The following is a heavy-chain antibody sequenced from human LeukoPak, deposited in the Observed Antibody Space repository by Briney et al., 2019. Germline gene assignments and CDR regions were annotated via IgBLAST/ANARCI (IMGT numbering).Heavy chain of an antibody. CDR3: ARESWYYYGSGTPGWFDP. Sequence: GASVKVSCKASGYTFTGYYMHWVRQAPGQGLEWMGWINPNSGGTNYAQKFQGRVTMTRDTSISTAYMELSRLRSDDTAVYYCARESWYYYGSGTPGWFDPWGQGTLVTVSS. V-gene: IGHV1-2*02. CDR2: INPNSGGT. J-gene: IGHJ5*02. D-gene: IGHD3-10*01. CDR1: GYTFTGYY.